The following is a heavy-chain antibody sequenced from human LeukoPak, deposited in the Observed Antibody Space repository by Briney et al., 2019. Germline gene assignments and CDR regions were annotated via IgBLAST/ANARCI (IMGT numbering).Heavy chain of an antibody. CDR2: IYYSGST. CDR1: GASVGSGSYY. CDR3: ASSEVVVPAAILGPFDY. D-gene: IGHD2-2*02. Sequence: SQTLSLTCPVSGASVGSGSYYWSWIRQPPGKGLEWIGYIYYSGSTNYNPSPKSRAPISVETSRNQFSLKLRSVTAASYAPDYCASSEVVVPAAILGPFDYWGQGTLVTVSS. V-gene: IGHV4-61*01. J-gene: IGHJ4*02.